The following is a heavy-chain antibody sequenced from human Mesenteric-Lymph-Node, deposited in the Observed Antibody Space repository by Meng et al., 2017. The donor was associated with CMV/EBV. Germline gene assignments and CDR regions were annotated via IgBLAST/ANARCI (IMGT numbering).Heavy chain of an antibody. CDR3: ASVSVKQHRYFDY. Sequence: SVKVSCKASGYTFTSYGISWVRQAPGQGLEWMGGIIPIFGTANYAQKFQGRVTITTDESTSTAYMELSSLRSEDTAVYYCASVSVKQHRYFDYWGQGTLVTVSS. J-gene: IGHJ4*02. V-gene: IGHV1-69*05. D-gene: IGHD6-13*01. CDR2: IIPIFGTA. CDR1: GYTFTSYG.